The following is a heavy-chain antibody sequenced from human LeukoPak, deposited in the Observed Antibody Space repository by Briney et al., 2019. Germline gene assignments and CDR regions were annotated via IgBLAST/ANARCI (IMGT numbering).Heavy chain of an antibody. CDR1: GGSISSDY. CDR3: ARSTQAIRFLEWFNFDY. V-gene: IGHV4-59*01. CDR2: IYYSGST. Sequence: PSETLSLTCTVSGGSISSDYWSWIRQPPGKGLEWIGYIYYSGSTNYNPSLKSRVTISVDTSKNQFSLKLSSVTAADTAVYYCARSTQAIRFLEWFNFDYWAREPWSPSPQ. D-gene: IGHD3-3*01. J-gene: IGHJ4*02.